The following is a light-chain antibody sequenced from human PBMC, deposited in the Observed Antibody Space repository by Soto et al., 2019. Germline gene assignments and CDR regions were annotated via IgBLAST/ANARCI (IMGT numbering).Light chain of an antibody. Sequence: QSVLTQPPAVSGAPGQRVTISCTGSSSNIGAGYDVRWYQQLPGRAPKLLIYGNSNRPSGVPDRFSGSKSGTSASLAITGLQAEDEADYYCQSHDSSLSGSVFGGGTKLTVL. V-gene: IGLV1-40*01. J-gene: IGLJ3*02. CDR2: GNS. CDR3: QSHDSSLSGSV. CDR1: SSNIGAGYD.